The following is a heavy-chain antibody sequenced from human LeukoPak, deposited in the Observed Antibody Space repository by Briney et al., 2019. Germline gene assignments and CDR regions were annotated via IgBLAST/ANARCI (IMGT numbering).Heavy chain of an antibody. CDR3: AKPGYSSGWWDY. Sequence: TGGSLRLSCAASGFTFSSYGMHWVRRAPGKGLEWVAFIRYDGSNKYYADSVKGRFTISRDNSKNTLYLQMNSLRAEDTAVYYCAKPGYSSGWWDYWGQGTLVTVSS. CDR1: GFTFSSYG. D-gene: IGHD6-19*01. V-gene: IGHV3-30*02. J-gene: IGHJ4*02. CDR2: IRYDGSNK.